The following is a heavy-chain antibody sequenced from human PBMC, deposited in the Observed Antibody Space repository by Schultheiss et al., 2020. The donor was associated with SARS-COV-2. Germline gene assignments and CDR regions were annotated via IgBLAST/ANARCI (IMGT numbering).Heavy chain of an antibody. V-gene: IGHV4-59*12. CDR2: IYYSGST. Sequence: SETLSLTCTVSGGSISSYYWSWIRQPPGKGLEWIGYIYYSGSTNYNPSLKSRVTMSVDTSKNQFSLKLSSVTAADTAVYYCARDQSSYDILTGYNYYYYYGMDVWGQGTTVTVSS. J-gene: IGHJ6*02. CDR3: ARDQSSYDILTGYNYYYYYGMDV. D-gene: IGHD3-9*01. CDR1: GGSISSYY.